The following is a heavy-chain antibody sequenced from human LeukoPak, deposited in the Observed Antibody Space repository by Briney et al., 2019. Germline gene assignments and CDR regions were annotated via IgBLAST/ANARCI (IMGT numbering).Heavy chain of an antibody. CDR3: ARENYYDSSGYYSDAFDI. V-gene: IGHV1-69*13. CDR1: GGTFSSYA. D-gene: IGHD3-22*01. Sequence: ASVKVSCKASGGTFSSYAISWVRQAPGQGLEWMGGIIPIFGTANYAQKFQGRVTITADESTGTAYMELSSLRSEDTAVYYCARENYYDSSGYYSDAFDIWGQGTMVTVSS. J-gene: IGHJ3*02. CDR2: IIPIFGTA.